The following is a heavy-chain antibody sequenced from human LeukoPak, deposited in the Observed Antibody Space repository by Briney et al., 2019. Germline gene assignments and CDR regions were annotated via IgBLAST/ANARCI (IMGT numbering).Heavy chain of an antibody. CDR1: GFTFSSYG. CDR2: IWYDGSNK. J-gene: IGHJ6*02. D-gene: IGHD3-3*01. V-gene: IGHV3-33*01. Sequence: PGGSLRLSCAASGFTFSSYGMHWVRQAPGKGLEWVAVIWYDGSNKYYADSVKGRFTISRDNSKNTLYLQMNSLRAEDTAVYYCARALVGGITISNYYYYGMDVWGQGTTVTVSS. CDR3: ARALVGGITISNYYYYGMDV.